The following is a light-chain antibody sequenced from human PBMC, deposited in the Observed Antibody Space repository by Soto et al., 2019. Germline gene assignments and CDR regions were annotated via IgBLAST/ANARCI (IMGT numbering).Light chain of an antibody. CDR2: GAS. CDR3: QQRSNWPT. CDR1: QNINNW. Sequence: DTQMTQSPSILSASVGDRVTITFRASQNINNWLAWFQHKPGKAPKLLIYGASTLQSGVPSRFSGSGSGTDFTLTISSLQPEDFAVYYCQQRSNWPTFGQGTKVDI. J-gene: IGKJ1*01. V-gene: IGKV1-5*01.